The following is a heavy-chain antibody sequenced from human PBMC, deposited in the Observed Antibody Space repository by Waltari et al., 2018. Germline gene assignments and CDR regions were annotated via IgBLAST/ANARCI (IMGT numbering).Heavy chain of an antibody. CDR2: ISSSSSYI. CDR3: ARDRGQQLVPDAFDI. CDR1: GFTFSSYS. J-gene: IGHJ3*02. V-gene: IGHV3-21*01. Sequence: EVQLVESGGGLVKPGGSLRLSCAASGFTFSSYSMNWVRQAPGKGLEWVSSISSSSSYIYYADSVKGRFTISRDNAKNSLYLQMNSLRAEDTAVYYCARDRGQQLVPDAFDIWGQGTMVTVSS. D-gene: IGHD6-13*01.